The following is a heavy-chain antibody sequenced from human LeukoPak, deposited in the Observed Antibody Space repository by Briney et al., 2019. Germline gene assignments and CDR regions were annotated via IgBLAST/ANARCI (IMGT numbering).Heavy chain of an antibody. CDR3: ARDPGSSAFDY. V-gene: IGHV3-7*01. J-gene: IGHJ4*02. CDR1: GFTFSNYW. CDR2: INQDESVK. Sequence: GGALRLSCTASGFTFSNYWMTWVRQAPGKGGECVANINQDESVKNYVESVKGRFTISRDNAENSLHLQMNSLRAEDTAVYYCARDPGSSAFDYWGQGTLVTVSS. D-gene: IGHD5/OR15-5a*01.